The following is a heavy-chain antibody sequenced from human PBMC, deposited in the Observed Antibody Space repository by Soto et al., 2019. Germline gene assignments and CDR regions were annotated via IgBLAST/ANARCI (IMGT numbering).Heavy chain of an antibody. CDR1: GFTFSSYS. Sequence: EVQLVESGGGLVQPGGSLRLSCAASGFTFSSYSMNWVRQAPGKGLEWVSYISSSSSTIYYADSVKGRFTISRDNAKNSLYLQMNGLRAEDTAVDYCARAGGWELPPGWGQGTLVTVSS. CDR3: ARAGGWELPPG. J-gene: IGHJ4*02. V-gene: IGHV3-48*01. D-gene: IGHD3-10*01. CDR2: ISSSSSTI.